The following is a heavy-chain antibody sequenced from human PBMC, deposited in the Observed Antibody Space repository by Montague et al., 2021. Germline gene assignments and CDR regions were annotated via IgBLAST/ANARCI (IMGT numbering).Heavy chain of an antibody. CDR1: RSLINSDYY. V-gene: IGHV4-38-2*02. CDR3: ARERDRYYYMDI. J-gene: IGHJ6*03. Sequence: SETLSLTCTVSRSLINSDYYWGWIRQPPGKGLEWMGSVSHGGRTYYNPSLKGRVTISVDTSNNHFSLKLSSVTAADTAMHYCARERDRYYYMDIWGKGTTITVSS. CDR2: VSHGGRT.